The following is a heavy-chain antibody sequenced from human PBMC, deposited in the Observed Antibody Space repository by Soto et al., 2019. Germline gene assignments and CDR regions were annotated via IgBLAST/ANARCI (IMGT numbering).Heavy chain of an antibody. V-gene: IGHV4-59*01. CDR2: VYNSGST. D-gene: IGHD6-13*01. Sequence: SETLSLTCAVYGESFSGYYWTWIRQPPGKGLEWIGYVYNSGSTNYNPSLKSRVTISEDTSKSQFSLKVNSMTAADTAVYYCARYRRGAVAGYTLDNWGQGILVTVSS. J-gene: IGHJ4*02. CDR3: ARYRRGAVAGYTLDN. CDR1: GESFSGYY.